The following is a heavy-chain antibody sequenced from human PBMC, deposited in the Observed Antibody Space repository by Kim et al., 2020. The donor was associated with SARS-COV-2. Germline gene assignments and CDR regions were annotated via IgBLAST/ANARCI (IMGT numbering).Heavy chain of an antibody. CDR2: GTT. D-gene: IGHD2-15*01. J-gene: IGHJ4*02. Sequence: GTTDDAAPVKGRSTTSRDDSKNTLYLQMTSLKTEDTAVYYCTTGYHQPDYWGQGTLVTVSS. CDR3: TTGYHQPDY. V-gene: IGHV3-15*01.